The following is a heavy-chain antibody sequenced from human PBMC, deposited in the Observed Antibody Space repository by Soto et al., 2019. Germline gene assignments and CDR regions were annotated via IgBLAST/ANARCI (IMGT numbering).Heavy chain of an antibody. V-gene: IGHV3-11*06. CDR3: ARVPADSSGYYFDY. Sequence: GGSLRLSCAASGVTFSDYYMSWIRQAPGKGLEWVSYISSSSSYTNYADSVKGRFTISRDNAKNSLYLQMNSLRAEDTAVYYCARVPADSSGYYFDYWGQGTLVTVSS. J-gene: IGHJ4*02. D-gene: IGHD3-22*01. CDR1: GVTFSDYY. CDR2: ISSSSSYT.